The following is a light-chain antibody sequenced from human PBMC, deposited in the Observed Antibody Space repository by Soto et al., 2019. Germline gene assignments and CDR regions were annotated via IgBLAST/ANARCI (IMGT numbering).Light chain of an antibody. J-gene: IGKJ1*01. CDR2: KAS. Sequence: EIQMTQSPSTRSDSXGPRVSIICXASQTISSWLAWYQQKPGKAPKLLIYKASTLKSGVPSRFSGSGSGTEFTLTISSLQPDDFATYYCQHYNSYSEAFGQGTKVDIK. CDR1: QTISSW. V-gene: IGKV1-5*03. CDR3: QHYNSYSEA.